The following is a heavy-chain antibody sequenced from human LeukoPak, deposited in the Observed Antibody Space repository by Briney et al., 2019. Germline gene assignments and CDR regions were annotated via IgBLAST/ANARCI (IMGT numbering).Heavy chain of an antibody. CDR2: MNPNSGNT. CDR1: GYTFTSYD. V-gene: IGHV1-8*01. J-gene: IGHJ6*03. CDR3: ARGHPYYYYMDV. Sequence: GASVKVSCKASGYTFTSYDINRVRQATGQGLEWMGWMNPNSGNTGYAQKFQGRVTITRNTSISTAYMELSSLRSEDTAVYYCARGHPYYYYMDVWGKGTTVTVSS.